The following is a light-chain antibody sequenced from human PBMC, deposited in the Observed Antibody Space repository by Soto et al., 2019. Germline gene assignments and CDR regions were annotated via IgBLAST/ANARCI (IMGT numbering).Light chain of an antibody. Sequence: EIVLTQSPGTLSLSPRERATLSCRASQSVSSSYLAWYQQKPGQAPRLLIYGASSRATGIPDRFSGSGSGTDFTLTISRLQPPDFAVSYCKQYGSSPRTVGQGTKVDI. CDR2: GAS. V-gene: IGKV3-20*01. CDR1: QSVSSSY. J-gene: IGKJ1*01. CDR3: KQYGSSPRT.